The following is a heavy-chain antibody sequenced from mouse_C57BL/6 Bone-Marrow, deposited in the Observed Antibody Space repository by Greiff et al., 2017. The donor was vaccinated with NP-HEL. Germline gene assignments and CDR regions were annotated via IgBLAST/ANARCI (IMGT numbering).Heavy chain of an antibody. CDR1: GYTFTSYW. D-gene: IGHD3-2*02. Sequence: QVHVKQSGAELVKPGASVKMSCKASGYTFTSYWITWVKQRPGQGLEWIGDIYPGSGSTNYNEKFKSKATLTVDTSSSTAYMQLSSLTSEDSAVYYCARSDSSGYVYFDYWGQGTTLTVSS. V-gene: IGHV1-55*01. J-gene: IGHJ2*01. CDR2: IYPGSGST. CDR3: ARSDSSGYVYFDY.